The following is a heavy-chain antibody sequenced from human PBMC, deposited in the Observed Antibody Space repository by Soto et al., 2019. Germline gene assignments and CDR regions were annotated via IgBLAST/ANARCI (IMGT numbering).Heavy chain of an antibody. CDR1: GFTLGEYA. CDR3: AKQALGYYGSGSHDAFDI. V-gene: IGHV3-9*01. CDR2: ISWNSGSI. D-gene: IGHD3-10*01. Sequence: SLRPPCAASGFTLGEYAMHLGRETPGKGLGWVSGISWNSGSIGYADSVKGRFTISRDNAKNSLYLQMNSLRAEDTALYYCAKQALGYYGSGSHDAFDIWGQGTMVTVSS. J-gene: IGHJ3*02.